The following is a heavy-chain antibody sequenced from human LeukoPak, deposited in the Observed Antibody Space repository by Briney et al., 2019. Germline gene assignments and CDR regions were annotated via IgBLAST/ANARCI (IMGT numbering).Heavy chain of an antibody. CDR2: IYYSGST. Sequence: SETLSLTCTVSGGSISSSNYYWGWIRQPPGKGLEWIGSIYYSGSTYYNPSLKSRVTISVNTSKNQFSLKLSSVTAADTAVYYCARLSSGIDSSGYSQSYYYYMDVWGKGTTVTISS. D-gene: IGHD3-22*01. CDR1: GGSISSSNYY. CDR3: ARLSSGIDSSGYSQSYYYYMDV. J-gene: IGHJ6*03. V-gene: IGHV4-39*01.